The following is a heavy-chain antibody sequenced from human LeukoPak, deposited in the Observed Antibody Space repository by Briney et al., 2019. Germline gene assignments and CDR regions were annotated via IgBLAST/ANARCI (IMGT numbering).Heavy chain of an antibody. CDR1: GFTFGSYG. J-gene: IGHJ1*01. CDR2: ITPNADRT. Sequence: GGSLRLSCAASGFTFGSYGMSWVRQAPGKGLEWVSFITPNADRTSYADSVEGRFTISIDKPRYTLYMQMNSLRDEDTALYYCAIMHGYYDGSGYWVQWGQGTLVTVSS. CDR3: AIMHGYYDGSGYWVQ. D-gene: IGHD3-22*01. V-gene: IGHV3-23*01.